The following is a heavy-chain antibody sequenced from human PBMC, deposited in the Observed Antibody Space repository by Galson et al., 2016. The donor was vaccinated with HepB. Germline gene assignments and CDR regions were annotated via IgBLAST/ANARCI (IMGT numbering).Heavy chain of an antibody. V-gene: IGHV3-21*01. D-gene: IGHD6-19*01. J-gene: IGHJ4*02. CDR2: ISPSSDYI. CDR1: GFTFNTYS. Sequence: SLRLSCAASGFTFNTYSMNWVRQAPGKGLEWVPSISPSSDYIYHADSVKGRFTISRDNAKKSLYLQMSSLRGDDTAIYYCVRERPDIAVAAFDYWGQGTLVTVSS. CDR3: VRERPDIAVAAFDY.